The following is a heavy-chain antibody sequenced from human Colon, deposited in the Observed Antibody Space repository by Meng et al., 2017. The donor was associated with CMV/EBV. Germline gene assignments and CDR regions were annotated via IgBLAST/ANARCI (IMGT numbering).Heavy chain of an antibody. CDR1: DGSVNSDSDF. D-gene: IGHD2-2*01. CDR2: IHSSGNT. CDR3: ARDVMLPAPFFDP. J-gene: IGHJ5*02. V-gene: IGHV4-61*01. Sequence: SETLSLTCSVSDGSVNSDSDFWTWLRQPPGKGLEWIGYIHSSGNTNYNPSLKSRVSMSIDTSKNQFSLTLFSVTAADTAVYYCARDVMLPAPFFDPWGQGTLVTVSS.